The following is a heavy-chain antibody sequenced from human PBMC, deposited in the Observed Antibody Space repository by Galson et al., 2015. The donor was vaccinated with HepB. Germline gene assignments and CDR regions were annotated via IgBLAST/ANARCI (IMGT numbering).Heavy chain of an antibody. J-gene: IGHJ4*02. D-gene: IGHD6-19*01. CDR2: LYYSGST. CDR3: ARDQWLTYFDY. V-gene: IGHV4-59*01. Sequence: SETLSLTCTVSGGSISSYYWSWIRQPAGKGLEWIGYLYYSGSTNYNPSLKSRVTISVDTSKNQFSLKLSSVTAADTAVYYCARDQWLTYFDYWGQGTLVTVSS. CDR1: GGSISSYY.